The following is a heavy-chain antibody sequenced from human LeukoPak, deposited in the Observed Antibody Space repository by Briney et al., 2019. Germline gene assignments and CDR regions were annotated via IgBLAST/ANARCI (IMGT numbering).Heavy chain of an antibody. D-gene: IGHD5-12*01. CDR2: ISYNGSNK. CDR1: GFTFSSYA. Sequence: QTGGSLRLSCAASGFTFSSYAMHWVRQAPGKGLEWVAVISYNGSNKKYADSVKGRFTISRDNSKNTLYLQMNSLRAEDTAVYYCAKEGGGYDLYYYYMDVWGKGTTVTISS. J-gene: IGHJ6*03. V-gene: IGHV3-30*04. CDR3: AKEGGGYDLYYYYMDV.